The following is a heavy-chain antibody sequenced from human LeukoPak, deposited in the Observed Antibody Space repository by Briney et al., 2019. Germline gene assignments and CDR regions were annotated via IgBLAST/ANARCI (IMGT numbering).Heavy chain of an antibody. CDR3: ARDRAAAGPSPFDY. V-gene: IGHV1-18*01. Sequence: ASVKVSCKASGYTFSSYGISLVRQAPGQGLEWMARISAYNGNTKYAQQLQGRVTMTTDTSTSTAYMELRSLRSDDTAVYYCARDRAAAGPSPFDYWGQGTLVTVSS. D-gene: IGHD6-13*01. CDR2: ISAYNGNT. J-gene: IGHJ4*02. CDR1: GYTFSSYG.